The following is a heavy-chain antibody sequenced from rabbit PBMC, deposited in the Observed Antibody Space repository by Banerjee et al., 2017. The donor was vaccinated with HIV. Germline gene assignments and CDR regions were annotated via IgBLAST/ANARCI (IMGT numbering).Heavy chain of an antibody. D-gene: IGHD1-1*01. V-gene: IGHV1S40*01. CDR3: ARGGAYITSGGYAIDL. Sequence: QSLEESGGDLVKPGASLTLTCTASGFSFSSYYYMCWVRQAPGKGLEWIACIYTGSGSTYYASWAKGRFTISKTSSTTVTLQMTSLTAADTATYFCARGGAYITSGGYAIDLWGQGTLVTVS. CDR1: GFSFSSYYY. CDR2: IYTGSGST. J-gene: IGHJ4*01.